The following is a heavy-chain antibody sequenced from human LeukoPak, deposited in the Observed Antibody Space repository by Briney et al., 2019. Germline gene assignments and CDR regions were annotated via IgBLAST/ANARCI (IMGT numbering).Heavy chain of an antibody. Sequence: ASVKVSRKASGYTFTGYYLHWVRQAPGQGLEWMGWLNPKTGGTSYAQKFQGRVTMTRDTSISTVNMELSRLTSDGTAVYYCARATAENDHWGQGTLVTVSS. V-gene: IGHV1-2*02. CDR1: GYTFTGYY. CDR3: ARATAENDH. J-gene: IGHJ4*02. D-gene: IGHD1-14*01. CDR2: LNPKTGGT.